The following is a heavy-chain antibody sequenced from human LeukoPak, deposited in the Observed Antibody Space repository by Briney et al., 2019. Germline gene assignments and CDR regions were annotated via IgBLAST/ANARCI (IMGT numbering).Heavy chain of an antibody. CDR3: ARDPLSGSWYFDL. CDR1: GGSISSSNW. D-gene: IGHD1-26*01. J-gene: IGHJ2*01. V-gene: IGHV4-4*02. CDR2: IYHSGST. Sequence: SETLSLTCTVSGGSISSSNWWSWVRPPPGKGLEWIGEIYHSGSTNYNPSLKSRVTISVDKSKNQFSLKLSSVTAADTAVYYCARDPLSGSWYFDLWGRGTLVTVSS.